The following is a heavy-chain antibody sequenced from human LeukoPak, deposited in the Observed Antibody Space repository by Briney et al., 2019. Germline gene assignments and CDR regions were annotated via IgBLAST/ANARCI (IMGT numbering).Heavy chain of an antibody. CDR3: ARHLDYGDHQGAFDI. CDR2: IYSSGRT. CDR1: GGSISSYS. Sequence: SETLSLTCTVSGGSISSYSWSWIRQPPGKELKWIGYIYSSGRTNHNPSLKSRVTISVSTSRNQFSLKLSSVTAADTAVYYCARHLDYGDHQGAFDIWGQGTMVTVSS. D-gene: IGHD4-17*01. V-gene: IGHV4-59*08. J-gene: IGHJ3*02.